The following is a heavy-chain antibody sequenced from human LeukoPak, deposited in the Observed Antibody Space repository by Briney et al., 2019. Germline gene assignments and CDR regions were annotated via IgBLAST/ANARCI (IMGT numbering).Heavy chain of an antibody. CDR3: ARTADYGGNSVGY. J-gene: IGHJ4*02. V-gene: IGHV5-51*01. Sequence: GESLKISCTGSGYTFNTYWIAWVRQMPGKGLEWMGIIYPGDSDTRYSPSFQGQVTISADKSISTAYLQWSSLKASDTAMYYCARTADYGGNSVGYWGQGTLVTVSS. CDR2: IYPGDSDT. D-gene: IGHD4-23*01. CDR1: GYTFNTYW.